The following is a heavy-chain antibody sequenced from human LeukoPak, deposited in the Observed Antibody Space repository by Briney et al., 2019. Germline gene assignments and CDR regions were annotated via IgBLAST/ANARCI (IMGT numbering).Heavy chain of an antibody. J-gene: IGHJ4*02. V-gene: IGHV4-59*01. CDR2: IYYSGST. CDR3: ARAYGSGTPIGGFDY. CDR1: GGSINSYY. Sequence: SETLSLTCTASGGSINSYYWSWIRQPPGKGLEWIGYIYYSGSTNYNPSLKSRVTISVDTSKNQFSLKLSSVTAADTAVYYCARAYGSGTPIGGFDYWGQGTLVTVSS. D-gene: IGHD3-10*01.